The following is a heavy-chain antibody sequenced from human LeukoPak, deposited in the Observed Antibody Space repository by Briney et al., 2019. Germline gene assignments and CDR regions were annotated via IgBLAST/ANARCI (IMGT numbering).Heavy chain of an antibody. V-gene: IGHV3-23*01. CDR3: AREAAAGFRTYYFDY. D-gene: IGHD6-13*01. Sequence: GGSLRLSCAASGFTFSNYAMYWVRQAPGKGLEWVSAVSGRDDSTYYADSVKGRFTISRDNAKNSLYLQMNSLRAEDTAVYYCAREAAAGFRTYYFDYWGQGTLVTVSS. J-gene: IGHJ4*02. CDR1: GFTFSNYA. CDR2: VSGRDDST.